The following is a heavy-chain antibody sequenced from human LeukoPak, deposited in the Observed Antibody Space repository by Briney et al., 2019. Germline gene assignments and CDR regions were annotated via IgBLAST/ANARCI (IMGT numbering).Heavy chain of an antibody. CDR3: ARAVEYFQH. CDR1: GYSISGGYY. Sequence: SETLSLTCSVSGYSISGGYYWSWIRQPPGKGLEWIGYIYYSGSTNYNPSLKSRVTISVDTSKNQFSLKLSSVTAADTAVYYCARAVEYFQHWGQGTLVTVSS. V-gene: IGHV4-61*08. CDR2: IYYSGST. J-gene: IGHJ1*01.